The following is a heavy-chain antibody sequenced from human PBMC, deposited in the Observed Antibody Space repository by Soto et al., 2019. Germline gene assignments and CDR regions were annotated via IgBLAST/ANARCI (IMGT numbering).Heavy chain of an antibody. Sequence: QITLKESGPTLVKPTETLTLICTLSGFSINSGGVGVGWIRQSPGKAPEWLALVYWSGDEWYNPSLRYRLSAPGDPTKNQVDHTSPPMYPVDRGNFYGENRGVMMNTFFFDRWGQGAPVSVSS. CDR3: ENRGVMMNTFFFDR. CDR1: GFSINSGGVG. V-gene: IGHV2-5*04. CDR2: VYWSGDE. D-gene: IGHD2-21*01. J-gene: IGHJ4*02.